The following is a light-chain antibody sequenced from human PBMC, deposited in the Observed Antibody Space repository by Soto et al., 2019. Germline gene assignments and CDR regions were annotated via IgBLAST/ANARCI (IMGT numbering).Light chain of an antibody. CDR2: GAS. CDR3: QQYNNWPGT. J-gene: IGKJ1*01. Sequence: MTQSPPTLPASAGDRVTITCRASQSVSSNLAWYQQKPGQAPRLLIYGASTRATGIPARFSGSGSGTEFTLTISSLQSEDFAVYYCQQYNNWPGTFGQGTKVEIK. CDR1: QSVSSN. V-gene: IGKV3-15*01.